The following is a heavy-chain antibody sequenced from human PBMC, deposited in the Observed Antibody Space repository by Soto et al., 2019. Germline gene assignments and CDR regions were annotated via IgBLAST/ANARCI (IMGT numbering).Heavy chain of an antibody. D-gene: IGHD4-17*01. Sequence: QVQLVQSGAEVKKPGSSVKVSCKASGGTFSTYGMNWVRLAHGQGLEWMGGIIPKFGTTNYAQKFQGRVTITADESTNTAYMELNYLRSEDTAVYFCARELDPYYGGNSLSLDYWGQGTLVTVSS. CDR2: IIPKFGTT. CDR1: GGTFSTYG. J-gene: IGHJ4*02. V-gene: IGHV1-69*13. CDR3: ARELDPYYGGNSLSLDY.